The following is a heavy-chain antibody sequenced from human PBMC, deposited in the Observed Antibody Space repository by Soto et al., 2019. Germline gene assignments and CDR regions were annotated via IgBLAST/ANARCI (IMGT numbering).Heavy chain of an antibody. Sequence: GGSLRLSCAASGFTFSSYSMNWVRQAPGKGLEWVSYISSSSSTIYYADSVKGRFTISRDNAKNSLYLQMNSLRDEDTVVYYCARELIYDSSGYYPFDYWGQGTLVTVSS. J-gene: IGHJ4*02. V-gene: IGHV3-48*02. CDR3: ARELIYDSSGYYPFDY. CDR2: ISSSSSTI. CDR1: GFTFSSYS. D-gene: IGHD3-22*01.